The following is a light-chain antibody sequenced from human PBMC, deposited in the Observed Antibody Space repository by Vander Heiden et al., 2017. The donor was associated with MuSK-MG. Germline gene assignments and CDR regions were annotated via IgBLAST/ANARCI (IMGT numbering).Light chain of an antibody. CDR1: SSDVGSYNL. J-gene: IGLJ3*02. CDR2: EVS. Sequence: QSALTQPASVSGSPGQSLTISCTGTSSDVGSYNLVSWYQQHPGKAPKLMIYEVSKRPSGVSNRFSGSKSGNTASLTISGRQAEDEADYYCCSYAGSSNWVFGGGTKLTVL. CDR3: CSYAGSSNWV. V-gene: IGLV2-23*02.